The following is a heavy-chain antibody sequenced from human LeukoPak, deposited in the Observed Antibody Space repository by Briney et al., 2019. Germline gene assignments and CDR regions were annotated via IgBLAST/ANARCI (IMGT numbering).Heavy chain of an antibody. CDR3: AKLTCSSTFCPLDY. Sequence: SETLSLTCTVSGGSISSGGHFWNWIRQHPGKGLEWIGYIYYSGSSFYNPSLKSRVTISVDTSKNQFSLRLTSVTAADTALYYCAKLTCSSTFCPLDYWGQGTLVTVSS. CDR2: IYYSGSS. D-gene: IGHD2-2*01. J-gene: IGHJ4*02. V-gene: IGHV4-39*01. CDR1: GGSISSGGHF.